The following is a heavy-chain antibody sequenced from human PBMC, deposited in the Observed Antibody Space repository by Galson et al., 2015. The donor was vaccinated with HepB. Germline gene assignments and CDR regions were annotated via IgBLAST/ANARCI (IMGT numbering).Heavy chain of an antibody. J-gene: IGHJ6*02. CDR2: INHSGST. Sequence: TLSLTCAVYGGSFSGYYWSWIRQPPGKGLEWIGEINHSGSTNYNPSLKSRVTISVDTSKNQFSLKLSSVTAADTAVYYCARVGVVPTNRYYYYGMDVWGQGTTVTVSS. CDR1: GGSFSGYY. CDR3: ARVGVVPTNRYYYYGMDV. D-gene: IGHD2-2*01. V-gene: IGHV4-34*01.